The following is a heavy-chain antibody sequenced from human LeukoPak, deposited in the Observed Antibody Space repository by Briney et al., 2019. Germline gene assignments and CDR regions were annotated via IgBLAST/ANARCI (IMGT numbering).Heavy chain of an antibody. J-gene: IGHJ6*02. D-gene: IGHD6-13*01. CDR1: GFTFSSYG. CDR2: IRYDGSNK. Sequence: GGSLRLSSAASGFTFSSYGMHWVRQAPGKGLEWVAFIRYDGSNKYYADSVKGRFTISRDNSKNTLYLQMNSLRAEDTAVYYCARDIAASNYGMDVWGQGTTVTVSS. CDR3: ARDIAASNYGMDV. V-gene: IGHV3-30*02.